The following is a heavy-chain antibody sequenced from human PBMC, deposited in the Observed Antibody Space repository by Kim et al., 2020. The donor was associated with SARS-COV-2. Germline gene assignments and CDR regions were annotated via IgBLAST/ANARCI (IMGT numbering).Heavy chain of an antibody. CDR2: IYSGGST. V-gene: IGHV3-66*01. J-gene: IGHJ6*02. CDR1: GFTVSSNY. CDR3: ARDAPSGEWLLLDATQEYYYYGMDV. D-gene: IGHD3-3*01. Sequence: GGSLRLSCAASGFTVSSNYMSWVRQAPGKGLEWVSVIYSGGSTYYADSVKGRFTISRDNSKNTLYLQMNSLRAEDTAVYYCARDAPSGEWLLLDATQEYYYYGMDVWGQGTTVTVSS.